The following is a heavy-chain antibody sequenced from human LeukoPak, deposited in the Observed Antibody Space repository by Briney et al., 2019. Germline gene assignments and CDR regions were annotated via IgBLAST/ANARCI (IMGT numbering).Heavy chain of an antibody. V-gene: IGHV4-59*01. CDR2: IYGSGYT. Sequence: SETLSLTCTVSGGSISGWYWSWIRQPPGKGLEWIGNIYGSGYTNYNPSLKSRVTMSIDTSKNHFSLKLTSVTAADTATYYCARETSLAGFASGLGFNYWGQGILVSVSS. CDR3: ARETSLAGFASGLGFNY. CDR1: GGSISGWY. J-gene: IGHJ4*02. D-gene: IGHD6-19*01.